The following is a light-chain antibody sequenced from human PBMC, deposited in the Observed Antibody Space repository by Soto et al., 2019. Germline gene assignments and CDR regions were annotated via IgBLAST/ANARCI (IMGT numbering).Light chain of an antibody. V-gene: IGKV1-5*03. CDR3: QQYKNYSPYT. CDR2: EAS. CDR1: QSVTSR. Sequence: DIQMTQSPSTLSASVGDRVTITCRASQSVTSRLAWYQQKPGKAPKLLIHEASSLESGVPSRFSGSGSGTEFTLTISSLQPDDFATYYCQQYKNYSPYTFGQGTNLEIK. J-gene: IGKJ2*01.